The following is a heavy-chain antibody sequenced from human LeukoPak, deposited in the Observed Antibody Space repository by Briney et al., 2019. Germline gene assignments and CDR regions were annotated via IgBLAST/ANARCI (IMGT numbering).Heavy chain of an antibody. CDR1: GFTFSDYY. D-gene: IGHD1-26*01. CDR2: INYSGSTI. V-gene: IGHV3-11*04. J-gene: IGHJ5*01. CDR3: ARRGKLLRDSWFDS. Sequence: GGSLRLSCVASGFTFSDYYMSWIRQAPGKGLEWVSYINYSGSTIYYADSVKGLFTISRNNAKNSLYLQMNSLRPDDTAVYYCARRGKLLRDSWFDSWGQGILVTVSS.